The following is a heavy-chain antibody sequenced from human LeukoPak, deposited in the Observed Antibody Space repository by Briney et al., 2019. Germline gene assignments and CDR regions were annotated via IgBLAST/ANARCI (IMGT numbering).Heavy chain of an antibody. CDR1: GFTFSSYW. D-gene: IGHD4-17*01. CDR2: IKQDGSQK. Sequence: PGRSLRLSCAASGFTFSSYWMSWVRQAPGKGLEWVATIKQDGSQKEYVDSVRGRFTISRDHTKNTLYLQMNSLRAEDTAVYYCARDPTVTNFHDAFDIWGQGTMVTVSS. J-gene: IGHJ3*02. CDR3: ARDPTVTNFHDAFDI. V-gene: IGHV3-7*05.